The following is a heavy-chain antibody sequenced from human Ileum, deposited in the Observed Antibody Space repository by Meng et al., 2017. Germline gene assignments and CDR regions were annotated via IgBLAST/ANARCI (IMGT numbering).Heavy chain of an antibody. J-gene: IGHJ4*02. Sequence: QALPRESGPGLVMPSEALSLLCAVSGGSVSSSGYQWGWIRQPPGKGLEWIGYASTNYNPSLKSRVTISVDTSKNQFSLKLTSVTAADTAVYYCARDHWGSLDYWGQGVLVTVSS. V-gene: IGHV4-61*08. CDR2: AST. CDR1: GGSVSSSGYQ. D-gene: IGHD7-27*01. CDR3: ARDHWGSLDY.